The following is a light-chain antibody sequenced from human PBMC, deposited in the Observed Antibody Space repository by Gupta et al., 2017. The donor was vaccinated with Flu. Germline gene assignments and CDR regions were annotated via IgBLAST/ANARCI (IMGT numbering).Light chain of an antibody. J-gene: IGLJ3*02. CDR3: SSFTSSSTWV. Sequence: QSALTQPASVSGSPGQSLTISCTGTSSDVGRYNYVSCFQQYPGKAPKLMIYEVSNWPSGVSNRFSGSKSGNAASLTISGLQAEDEADYYCSSFTSSSTWVFGGGTKLTVL. CDR1: SSDVGRYNY. CDR2: EVS. V-gene: IGLV2-14*01.